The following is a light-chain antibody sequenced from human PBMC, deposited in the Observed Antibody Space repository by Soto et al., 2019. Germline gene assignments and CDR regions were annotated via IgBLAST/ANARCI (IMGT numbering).Light chain of an antibody. CDR2: EVS. J-gene: IGLJ1*01. CDR3: CSYAGSSTSV. V-gene: IGLV2-23*02. Sequence: QSVLTQPASVSGSPGQSITISCAGTSSVVGSYNLVSWYQQHPGKAPKLMIYEVSKLPSGFSNRFSGSKSGNTASLTISGLQAEDEADCYCCSYAGSSTSVFGTGTKVTVL. CDR1: SSVVGSYNL.